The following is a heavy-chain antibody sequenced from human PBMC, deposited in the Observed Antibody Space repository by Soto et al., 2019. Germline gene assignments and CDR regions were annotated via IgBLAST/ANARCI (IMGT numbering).Heavy chain of an antibody. CDR3: ARDTGGHYCTSPSCLYFFDL. D-gene: IGHD2-2*01. V-gene: IGHV3-23*04. CDR1: GFTFSNHA. J-gene: IGHJ4*02. Sequence: EVQLVESGGALVQPGGSLRLSCAASGFTFSNHAMNWVRQAPGKGLEWVSTISDSGSTYYADSVKGRFTISRDNSKNTLYLQMNSLRAEDTDVSYCARDTGGHYCTSPSCLYFFDLWGQGTLVIVSS. CDR2: ISDSGST.